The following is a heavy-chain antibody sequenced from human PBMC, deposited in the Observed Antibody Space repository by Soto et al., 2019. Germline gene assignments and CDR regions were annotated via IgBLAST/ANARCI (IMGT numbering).Heavy chain of an antibody. CDR1: GYSFTSYW. D-gene: IGHD2-15*01. Sequence: GESLKISCKGSGYSFTSYWIGWVRQMPGKGLEWMGIIYPGDSDTRYSPSFQGQVTISADKSISTAYLQWSSLKASDTAMYYCARQGSGGSWRYGLDCWGQGTTVTVSS. V-gene: IGHV5-51*01. J-gene: IGHJ6*02. CDR3: ARQGSGGSWRYGLDC. CDR2: IYPGDSDT.